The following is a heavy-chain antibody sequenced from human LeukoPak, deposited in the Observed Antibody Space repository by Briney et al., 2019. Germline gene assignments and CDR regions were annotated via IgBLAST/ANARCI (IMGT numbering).Heavy chain of an antibody. CDR1: GYTFTGYY. J-gene: IGHJ4*02. V-gene: IGHV1-2*02. CDR3: ARDTPMVTWIRSAGVLGY. CDR2: INPNSGGT. Sequence: ASVKVSCKASGYTFTGYYIHWVRQAPGQGLEWMGWINPNSGGTNYAQKFQGRVTMTRDTSISTAYMELSRLRSDDTAVYYCARDTPMVTWIRSAGVLGYWGQGTLVTVSS. D-gene: IGHD5-18*01.